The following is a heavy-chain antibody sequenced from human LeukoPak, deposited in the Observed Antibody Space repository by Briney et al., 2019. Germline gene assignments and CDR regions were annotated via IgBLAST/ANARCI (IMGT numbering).Heavy chain of an antibody. J-gene: IGHJ4*02. V-gene: IGHV3-23*01. CDR3: AREGIAVAGTADY. CDR2: ISNSGGST. Sequence: LSLTCAASGFTFSTYAMSWVRQAPEKGLEWVSVISNSGGSTYYAGSVKGRFTISRDNSKNTLYLQMNSLRAEDTAVYFCAREGIAVAGTADYWGQGTLVTVSS. CDR1: GFTFSTYA. D-gene: IGHD6-13*01.